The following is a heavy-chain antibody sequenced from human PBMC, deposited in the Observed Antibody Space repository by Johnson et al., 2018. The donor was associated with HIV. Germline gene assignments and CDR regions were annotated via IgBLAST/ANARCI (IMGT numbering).Heavy chain of an antibody. D-gene: IGHD6-6*01. CDR3: ARATYSNSKAHAFDI. V-gene: IGHV3-20*04. CDR2: LNWNGGST. CDR1: GFTFNDYG. Sequence: VQVVESGGGLVQPGGSLRLSCAASGFTFNDYGMSWVRQAPGKGLEWVSGLNWNGGSTGYADSVKGRFTISRDNAKNSLYLQMNSLRVEDTAVYYCARATYSNSKAHAFDIWGQGTMVTVSS. J-gene: IGHJ3*02.